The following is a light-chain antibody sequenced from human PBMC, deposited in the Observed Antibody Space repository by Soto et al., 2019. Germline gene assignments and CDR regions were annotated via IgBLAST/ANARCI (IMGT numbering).Light chain of an antibody. J-gene: IGKJ4*01. V-gene: IGKV3-11*01. CDR3: QQRSNLLFT. CDR2: DAS. Sequence: EIVLTQSPATLSLSPGERATLSCRASQSVSSYLAWYQQKPGQAPRLLIYDASNMATGIPARFSGGGSGTDFTLTISSLEPEDFAVYYCQQRSNLLFTFGGGTKVEIK. CDR1: QSVSSY.